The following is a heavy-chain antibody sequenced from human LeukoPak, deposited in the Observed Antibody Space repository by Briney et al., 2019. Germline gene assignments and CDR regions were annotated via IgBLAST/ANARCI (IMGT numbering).Heavy chain of an antibody. V-gene: IGHV4-59*01. CDR2: ILYSGST. CDR1: GVSISTSY. J-gene: IGHJ4*02. D-gene: IGHD6-13*01. Sequence: SETLSLTCTVSGVSISTSYWTWVRQPPGKGLEWIGYILYSGSTNYNPSLESRVTISVDTSKNQFSLKLTSVTAADTAVYYCARTRSSTWHLLDYWGQGTLVTVSS. CDR3: ARTRSSTWHLLDY.